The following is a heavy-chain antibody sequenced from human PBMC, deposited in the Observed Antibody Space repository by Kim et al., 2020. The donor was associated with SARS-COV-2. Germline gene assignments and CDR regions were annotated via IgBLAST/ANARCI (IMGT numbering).Heavy chain of an antibody. Sequence: ASVKVSCKASGYTFTSYGISWVRQAPGQGLEWMGWISAYNGNTNYAQKLQGRVTMTTDTSTSTAYMELRSLRSDDTAVYYCARDRPSSSTSGIFDYWGQGTLVTVSS. V-gene: IGHV1-18*01. CDR3: ARDRPSSSTSGIFDY. J-gene: IGHJ4*02. CDR1: GYTFTSYG. D-gene: IGHD2-2*01. CDR2: ISAYNGNT.